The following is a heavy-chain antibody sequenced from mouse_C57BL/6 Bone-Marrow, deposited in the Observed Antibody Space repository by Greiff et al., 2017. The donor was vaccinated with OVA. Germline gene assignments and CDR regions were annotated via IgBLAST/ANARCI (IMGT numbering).Heavy chain of an antibody. CDR1: GYTFTSSW. Sequence: VQLQQPGAELVKPGASVKLSCKASGYTFTSSWMHWVKQRLGQGLEWIGMIHPNSGSTNYNEKFKRKATLTVDKSSSTAYMQLSSLTSEDSAVYYCSRPYEYDRDYYAMDYWGQGTSVTVSS. J-gene: IGHJ4*01. D-gene: IGHD2-4*01. CDR2: IHPNSGST. V-gene: IGHV1-64*01. CDR3: SRPYEYDRDYYAMDY.